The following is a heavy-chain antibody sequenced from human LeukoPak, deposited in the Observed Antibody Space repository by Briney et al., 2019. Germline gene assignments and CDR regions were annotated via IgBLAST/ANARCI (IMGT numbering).Heavy chain of an antibody. J-gene: IGHJ6*02. CDR2: INHSGST. D-gene: IGHD3-3*01. Sequence: PSETLSLTCAVYGGSFSGYYWSWIRQPPGKGLEWIGEINHSGSTNYNPSLKSRVTISVDTSKNQFSLKLSSVTAADTAVYYCARGRVTIFGVVSSASYYYYYGMDVWGQGTTATVSS. V-gene: IGHV4-34*01. CDR1: GGSFSGYY. CDR3: ARGRVTIFGVVSSASYYYYYGMDV.